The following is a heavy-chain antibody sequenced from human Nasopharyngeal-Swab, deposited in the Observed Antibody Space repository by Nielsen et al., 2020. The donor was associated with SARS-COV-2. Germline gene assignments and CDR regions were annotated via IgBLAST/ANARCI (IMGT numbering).Heavy chain of an antibody. V-gene: IGHV4-30-4*08. CDR2: IYYSGST. J-gene: IGHJ3*02. Sequence: SETLSLTCTVSGGSISSGGYYWSWIRQHPGKGLEWIGYIYYSGSTYYNPSLKSRVTISVDTSKNQFSLKLSSVTAADTAVYYCARVGFFEKDAFDIWGQGTMVTVSS. CDR3: ARVGFFEKDAFDI. CDR1: GGSISSGGYY. D-gene: IGHD5-12*01.